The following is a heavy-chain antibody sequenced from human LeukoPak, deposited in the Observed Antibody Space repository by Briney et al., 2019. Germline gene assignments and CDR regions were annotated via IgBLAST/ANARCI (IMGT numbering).Heavy chain of an antibody. J-gene: IGHJ4*02. CDR3: AKAKGFAAMYYFDF. Sequence: GRSLRLSCVASGFTIRDYAMHWVRQAPGKGLEWVSGITYNSGTVDYADSVRGRFTISRDNANNPLYLQMNGLRTEDSAWYYCAKAKGFAAMYYFDFWGQGALVTVSS. CDR2: ITYNSGTV. CDR1: GFTIRDYA. D-gene: IGHD3-10*01. V-gene: IGHV3-9*01.